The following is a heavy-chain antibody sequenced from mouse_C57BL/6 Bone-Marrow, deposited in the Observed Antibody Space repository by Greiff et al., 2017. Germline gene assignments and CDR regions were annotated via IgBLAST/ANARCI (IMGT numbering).Heavy chain of an antibody. CDR1: GYTFTSYW. D-gene: IGHD1-1*01. CDR2: IYPGNSDT. Sequence: EVQLQQSGTVLARPGASVKMSCKTSGYTFTSYWMHWVKQRPGQGLEWIGAIYPGNSDTSYNQKFKGKAKLTAVTSASTAYMELSSLTNEDSAVYYYTRDYYGRIWFAYWGQGTLVTVSA. CDR3: TRDYYGRIWFAY. J-gene: IGHJ3*01. V-gene: IGHV1-5*01.